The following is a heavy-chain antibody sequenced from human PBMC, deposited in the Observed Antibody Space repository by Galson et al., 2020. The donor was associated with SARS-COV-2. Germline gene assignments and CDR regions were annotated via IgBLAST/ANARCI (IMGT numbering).Heavy chain of an antibody. CDR1: GGSISSSRYY. J-gene: IGHJ5*02. D-gene: IGHD6-25*01. CDR3: ARLVTAAAIGGNWFDP. V-gene: IGHV4-39*01. Sequence: SETLSLTCTVSGGSISSSRYYWGWIRQPPGKGLEWIGPIYYSGGTYYNPSLKSRVTISVDTSTNQFSLKLSSVTAADTAVYYCARLVTAAAIGGNWFDPWGQGTLVTVSS. CDR2: IYYSGGT.